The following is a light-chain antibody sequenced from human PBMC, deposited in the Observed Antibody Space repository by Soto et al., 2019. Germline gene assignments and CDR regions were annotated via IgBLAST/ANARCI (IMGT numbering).Light chain of an antibody. V-gene: IGKV3-15*01. CDR1: QSISAN. J-gene: IGKJ5*01. Sequence: EIMMTQSPATLSVSPGERATLSCRASQSISANIAWYQQKPGQAPRLLIYAASVRASGIPDRFSGTGFGREFTLSISSLQSEDSAVYYCQQYNSWTLISFGQGTRLEIK. CDR3: QQYNSWTLIS. CDR2: AAS.